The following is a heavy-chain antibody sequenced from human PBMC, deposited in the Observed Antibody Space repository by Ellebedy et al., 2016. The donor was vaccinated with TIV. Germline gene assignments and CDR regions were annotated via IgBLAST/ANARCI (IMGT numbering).Heavy chain of an antibody. V-gene: IGHV4-34*01. CDR3: ARGWGSSNWFDP. CDR1: GGSFSGYY. CDR2: IYYSGST. Sequence: SETLSLXXAVYGGSFSGYYWGWIRQPPGKGLEWIGSIYYSGSTYYNPSLKSRVTISVDTSKNQFSLELSSVTAADTAVYYCARGWGSSNWFDPWGQGTLVTVSS. J-gene: IGHJ5*02. D-gene: IGHD7-27*01.